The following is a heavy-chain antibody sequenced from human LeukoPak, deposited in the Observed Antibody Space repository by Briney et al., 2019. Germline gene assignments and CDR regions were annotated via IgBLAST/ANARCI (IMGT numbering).Heavy chain of an antibody. CDR1: GLTVSDNY. D-gene: IGHD1-26*01. CDR2: IYNTGAT. Sequence: EGSLRLSCAASGLTVSDNYMTWVRQAPGKGLEWVSSIYNTGATHYAESVKGRFTISRDNSKNTLFLQMNSLRAEDMAVYYCARIEWERLGRAFDIWGQGTMVTVSS. J-gene: IGHJ3*02. CDR3: ARIEWERLGRAFDI. V-gene: IGHV3-53*01.